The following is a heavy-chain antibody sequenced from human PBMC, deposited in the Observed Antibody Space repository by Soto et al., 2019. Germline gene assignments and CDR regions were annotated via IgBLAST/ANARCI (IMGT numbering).Heavy chain of an antibody. CDR2: ISTDGSIT. CDR3: ARDTDGLHY. J-gene: IGHJ4*02. CDR1: GLIFSNYR. Sequence: PGGSLRLSCAASGLIFSNYRMHWVRQAPGKGLVWVSCISTDGSITNYADSVKGQFTVSRDNAKNTLYLQMNSLRAEDTALYYCARDTDGLHYWGQGTMVTVSS. V-gene: IGHV3-74*01.